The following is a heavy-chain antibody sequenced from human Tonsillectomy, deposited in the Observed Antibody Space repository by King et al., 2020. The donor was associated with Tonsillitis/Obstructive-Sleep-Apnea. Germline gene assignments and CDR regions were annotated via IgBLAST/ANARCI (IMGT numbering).Heavy chain of an antibody. CDR3: ARIRMILNEWASTHYMDV. Sequence: TLKESGPVLVKPTETLTLTCTVSGFSLSNARMGVSWIRQPPGKALEWLAHIFSNDEKSYSTSLKSRLTISKDTSKSQVVLTMTNMDPVDTATYYCARIRMILNEWASTHYMDVWGKGTTVTVSS. J-gene: IGHJ6*03. V-gene: IGHV2-26*01. CDR1: GFSLSNARMG. D-gene: IGHD2-15*01. CDR2: IFSNDEK.